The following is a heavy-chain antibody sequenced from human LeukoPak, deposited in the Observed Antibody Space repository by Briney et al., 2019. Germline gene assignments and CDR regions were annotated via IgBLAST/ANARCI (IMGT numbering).Heavy chain of an antibody. CDR3: ARGSYGGNFGAFDI. Sequence: GGSLGLSCAASGFTFSSYAVHWVRQAPGKGLEYVSAISSNGGSTYYANSVKGRFTISRDNSKNTLYLQMGSLRAEDMAVYYCARGSYGGNFGAFDIWGQGTMVTVSS. J-gene: IGHJ3*02. V-gene: IGHV3-64*01. D-gene: IGHD4-17*01. CDR2: ISSNGGST. CDR1: GFTFSSYA.